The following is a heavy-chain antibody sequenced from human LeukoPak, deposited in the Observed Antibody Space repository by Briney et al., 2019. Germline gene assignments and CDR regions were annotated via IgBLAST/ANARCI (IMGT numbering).Heavy chain of an antibody. CDR2: IYSGGSS. D-gene: IGHD6-19*01. V-gene: IGHV3-53*01. CDR3: ARGGWGTYDPGNLDF. Sequence: TGGSLRLSCAASGFNVSRSYMNWVRQAPGKGLEWVSVIYSGGSSYYADSVKGRFTISRDISKNTLYLQISSLRAEDTALYYCARGGWGTYDPGNLDFWGQGTLVTVSS. J-gene: IGHJ4*02. CDR1: GFNVSRSY.